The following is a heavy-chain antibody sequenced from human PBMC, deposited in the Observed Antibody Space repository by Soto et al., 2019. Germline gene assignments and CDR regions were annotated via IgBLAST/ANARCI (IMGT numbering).Heavy chain of an antibody. V-gene: IGHV1-2*02. CDR3: ARDHGWWSFDY. J-gene: IGHJ4*02. CDR2: INPNSGGT. D-gene: IGHD2-8*02. CDR1: GYTFTGLY. Sequence: ASVNVSCKASGYTFTGLYIHWVRLAPGQGLEWMGWINPNSGGTNYAEKFQGRVTMTRDTSISTAYMELSSLRSDDTAVYYCARDHGWWSFDYWGQGALVTVSS.